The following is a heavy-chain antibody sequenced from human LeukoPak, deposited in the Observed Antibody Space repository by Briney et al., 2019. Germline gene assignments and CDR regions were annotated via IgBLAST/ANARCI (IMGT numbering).Heavy chain of an antibody. D-gene: IGHD2-2*01. J-gene: IGHJ6*02. CDR1: GFTFSSYA. CDR3: ARDAGSSTSSGKYYYYYGMDV. Sequence: GGSLRLSCAASGFTFSSYAMHWVRQALGKGLEWVAVISYDGSNKYYADSVKGRFTISRDNSKNTLYLQMNSLRAEDTAVYYCARDAGSSTSSGKYYYYYGMDVWGQGTTVTVSS. V-gene: IGHV3-30-3*01. CDR2: ISYDGSNK.